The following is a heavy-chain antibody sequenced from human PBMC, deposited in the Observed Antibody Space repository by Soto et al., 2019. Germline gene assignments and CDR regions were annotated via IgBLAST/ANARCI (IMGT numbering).Heavy chain of an antibody. CDR1: GFAFSSEW. V-gene: IGHV3-74*01. D-gene: IGHD3-10*01. CDR3: TSDTFGARDS. CDR2: IDPYDTGI. J-gene: IGHJ4*02. Sequence: GGPLRLSCAASGFAFSSEWMHWVRQAPGKGLGWVSRIDPYDTGISYADSVKGRFTISRDNAQNTLYLQMNSLRAEDTAVYYCTSDTFGARDSWGQGT.